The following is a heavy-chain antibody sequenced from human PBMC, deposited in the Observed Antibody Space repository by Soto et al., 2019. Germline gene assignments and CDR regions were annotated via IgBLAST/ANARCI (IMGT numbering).Heavy chain of an antibody. CDR3: ARVKDVAARWKYYFDY. CDR1: GGTFSSYA. J-gene: IGHJ4*02. CDR2: IIPIFGTA. Sequence: QVQLVQSGAEVKKPGSSVKVSCKASGGTFSSYAISWVRQAPGQGLEWMGGIIPIFGTANYAQKFQGRVTITADESTSTAYMEMSSLRSEDTAVYYCARVKDVAARWKYYFDYWGQGTLVTVSS. D-gene: IGHD6-6*01. V-gene: IGHV1-69*01.